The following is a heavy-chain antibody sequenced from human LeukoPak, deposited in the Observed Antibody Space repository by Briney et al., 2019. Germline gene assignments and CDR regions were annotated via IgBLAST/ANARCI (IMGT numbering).Heavy chain of an antibody. Sequence: SETLSLTCTVSGGSISSSSYYWGWIRQPPGKGLEWIGSIYYSGSTYYNPSLKSRVTISVDTSRNQFSLKLSSVTAADTAVYYCARGPTWFSGSYGPTDYWGQGTLVTVSS. D-gene: IGHD1-26*01. J-gene: IGHJ4*02. V-gene: IGHV4-39*07. CDR2: IYYSGST. CDR3: ARGPTWFSGSYGPTDY. CDR1: GGSISSSSYY.